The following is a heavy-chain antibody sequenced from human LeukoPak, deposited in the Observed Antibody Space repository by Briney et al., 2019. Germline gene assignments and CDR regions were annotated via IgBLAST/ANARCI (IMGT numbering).Heavy chain of an antibody. CDR1: GGSISSSSYY. CDR2: IYYSGST. CDR3: ASSDSSLYNWFDP. V-gene: IGHV4-39*07. J-gene: IGHJ5*02. D-gene: IGHD3-22*01. Sequence: SETLSLTCTVSGGSISSSSYYWGWIRQPPGKGLEWIGSIYYSGSTYYNPSLKSRVTISVDTSKNQFSLKLSSVTAADTAVYYCASSDSSLYNWFDPWGQGTLVTVSS.